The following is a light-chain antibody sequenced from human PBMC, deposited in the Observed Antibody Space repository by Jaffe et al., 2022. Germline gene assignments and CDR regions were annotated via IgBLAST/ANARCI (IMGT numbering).Light chain of an antibody. CDR1: QSISSW. V-gene: IGKV1-5*03. J-gene: IGKJ1*01. Sequence: DIQMTQSPSTLSASVGDRITITCRASQSISSWLAWYQQKPGKAPKILIYKASILESGVPSRFSGSGSGTEFTLTISSLQPSDFATYYCQQYDTYEWTFGQGTKVEIK. CDR3: QQYDTYEWT. CDR2: KAS.